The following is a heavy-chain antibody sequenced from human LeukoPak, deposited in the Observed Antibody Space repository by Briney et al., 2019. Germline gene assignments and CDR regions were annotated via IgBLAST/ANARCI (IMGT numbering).Heavy chain of an antibody. V-gene: IGHV3-48*03. Sequence: GGSLRLSCAASGFTFSSYEMNWVRQAPGKGLEWVSYISSSGSTIYYADSVKGRFTISRDNAKNTLYLQMNSLRAEDTAVYYCARVRCSGGSCQKYYYYYMDVWGKGTTVTISS. CDR2: ISSSGSTI. J-gene: IGHJ6*03. D-gene: IGHD2-15*01. CDR1: GFTFSSYE. CDR3: ARVRCSGGSCQKYYYYYMDV.